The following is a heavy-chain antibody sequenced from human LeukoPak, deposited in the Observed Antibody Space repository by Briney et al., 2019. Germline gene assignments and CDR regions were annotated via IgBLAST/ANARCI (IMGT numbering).Heavy chain of an antibody. V-gene: IGHV4-31*03. CDR2: IYYSGST. D-gene: IGHD2-2*01. CDR1: GGSISSGGYY. Sequence: SQTLSLTCTVSGGSISSGGYYWSWIRQHPGKGLEWIGYIYYSGSTYYNPSLKSRVTISVDTSKNQFSLKLSSVTAADTAVYYCARYCSSTSCYDYYYYYGMDVWGQGTTVTVSS. J-gene: IGHJ6*02. CDR3: ARYCSSTSCYDYYYYYGMDV.